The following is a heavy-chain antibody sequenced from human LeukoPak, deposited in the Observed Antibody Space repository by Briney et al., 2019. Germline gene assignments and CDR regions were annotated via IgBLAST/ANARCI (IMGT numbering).Heavy chain of an antibody. CDR1: GYTFTDDY. Sequence: ASVKVSCKASGYTFTDDYIHWVRQAPGQGLEWMGWINPNSGGTNYAQKFQGRVTLTGDTSISTAYMELSRLRSDDTAVYYCARLMAPIGKRSTPFDYWGQGTLVTVSS. V-gene: IGHV1-2*02. J-gene: IGHJ4*02. D-gene: IGHD1-1*01. CDR2: INPNSGGT. CDR3: ARLMAPIGKRSTPFDY.